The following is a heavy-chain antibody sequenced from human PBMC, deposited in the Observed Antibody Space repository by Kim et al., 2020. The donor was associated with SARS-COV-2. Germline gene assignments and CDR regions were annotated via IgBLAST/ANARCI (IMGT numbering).Heavy chain of an antibody. CDR3: ARAPSGTSYPDAFDI. J-gene: IGHJ3*02. CDR1: GYKFPNYW. Sequence: GESLKISCEASGYKFPNYWIGWVRQMPGKGLEWMGIIYPGDSDTIYTPSFRGQVTISADSSTRTAYLRWRSLTAADTALYYCARAPSGTSYPDAFDIWGQGTMVTVSA. CDR2: IYPGDSDT. V-gene: IGHV5-51*01. D-gene: IGHD1-26*01.